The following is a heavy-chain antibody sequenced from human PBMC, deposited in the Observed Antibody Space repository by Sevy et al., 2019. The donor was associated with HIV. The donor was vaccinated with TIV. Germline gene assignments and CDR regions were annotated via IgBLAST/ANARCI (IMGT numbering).Heavy chain of an antibody. D-gene: IGHD4-17*01. V-gene: IGHV4-4*07. Sequence: SDTLSLTCTVSGGSISSYYWSLIRQPAGKGLEWIGRIYTSGSTNYNPSLKSRVTMSVDTSKNQFSLKLSSVTAADTAVYYCARDSGDYGYFDYWGQGTLVTVSS. J-gene: IGHJ4*02. CDR1: GGSISSYY. CDR2: IYTSGST. CDR3: ARDSGDYGYFDY.